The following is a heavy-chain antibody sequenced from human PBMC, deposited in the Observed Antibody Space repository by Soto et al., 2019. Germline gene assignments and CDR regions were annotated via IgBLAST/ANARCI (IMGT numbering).Heavy chain of an antibody. CDR3: ARGVWSGYLDWYFDL. CDR1: GGSVSSGSYY. Sequence: QVQLQESGPGLVKPSETLSLTCTVSGGSVSSGSYYWSWIRQPPGKGLEWIGYIYYSGSTNYNPSPRSRVTISVDTSKNQFSLKLSSVTAADTAVYYCARGVWSGYLDWYFDLWGRGTLVTVSS. J-gene: IGHJ2*01. D-gene: IGHD3-3*01. CDR2: IYYSGST. V-gene: IGHV4-61*01.